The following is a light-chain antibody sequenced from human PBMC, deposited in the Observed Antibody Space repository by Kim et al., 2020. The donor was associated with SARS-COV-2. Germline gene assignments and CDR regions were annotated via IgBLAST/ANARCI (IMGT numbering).Light chain of an antibody. Sequence: DIQMTQSPSSLSASVGDRVTITCQASQDISNYLNWYQQKPGKAPKLLIYDASNLETGVPSRFSGSGSGTDFTFTISSLQPEDIATYYCQQYDYLPPTFGQGTKLEI. V-gene: IGKV1-33*01. CDR2: DAS. J-gene: IGKJ2*01. CDR3: QQYDYLPPT. CDR1: QDISNY.